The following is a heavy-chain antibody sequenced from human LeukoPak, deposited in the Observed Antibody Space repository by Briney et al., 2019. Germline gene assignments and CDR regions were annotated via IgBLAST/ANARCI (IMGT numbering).Heavy chain of an antibody. CDR1: GFTFTSHW. CDR3: ARGLSNGDSRYNWFGP. V-gene: IGHV3-7*04. J-gene: IGHJ5*02. CDR2: IKLDGSEK. Sequence: GGSLRLSCVASGFTFTSHWMNWVRQVPGKGLEGVANIKLDGSEKNYVDSVKGRFIISRDNDRNSLHLQMNSLRAEDTAVYYCARGLSNGDSRYNWFGPWGQGTLVTVSS. D-gene: IGHD2-8*01.